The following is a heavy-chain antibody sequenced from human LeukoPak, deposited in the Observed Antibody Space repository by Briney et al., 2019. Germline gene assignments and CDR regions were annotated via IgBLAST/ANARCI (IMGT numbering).Heavy chain of an antibody. Sequence: SVKVSCKASGGTFSSYAISWVRQAPGQGLEWMGGIIPIFGTANYAQKFQGRVTITADKSTSTAYMELSSLRSEDTAVYYCAGESSDYGWFDPWGQGTLVTVSS. V-gene: IGHV1-69*06. D-gene: IGHD4-17*01. CDR1: GGTFSSYA. CDR2: IIPIFGTA. CDR3: AGESSDYGWFDP. J-gene: IGHJ5*02.